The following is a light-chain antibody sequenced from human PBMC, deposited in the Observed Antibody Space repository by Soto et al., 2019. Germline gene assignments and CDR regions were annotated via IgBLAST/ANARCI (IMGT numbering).Light chain of an antibody. CDR2: DVS. J-gene: IGLJ1*01. Sequence: QSALTQPASVSGSPGQSITISCTGSSSDVGGSNYVSWYQRRPGKAPKLMIYDVSNRPSGVSNRFSGSKSGNTASLTISGLQADDEADYYCSSYTNSSIVFGTGTKLTVL. CDR3: SSYTNSSIV. CDR1: SSDVGGSNY. V-gene: IGLV2-14*01.